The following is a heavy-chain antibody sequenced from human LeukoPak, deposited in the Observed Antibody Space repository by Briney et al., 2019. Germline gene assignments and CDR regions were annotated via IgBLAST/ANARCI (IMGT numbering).Heavy chain of an antibody. CDR3: ARGDDAFDI. CDR2: ISASSSYI. CDR1: GFTLSSYG. V-gene: IGHV3-21*04. Sequence: GGSLRLSCAASGFTLSSYGLNWVRQAPGKGLEWVSSISASSSYIYYADSVKGRFTISRDNAKNSLYLQMNSLRAEDTAVYYCARGDDAFDIWGQGTMVTVSS. J-gene: IGHJ3*02.